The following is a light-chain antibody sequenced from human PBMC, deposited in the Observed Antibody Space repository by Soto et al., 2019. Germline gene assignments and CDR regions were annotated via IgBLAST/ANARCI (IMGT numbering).Light chain of an antibody. CDR1: ALPKQY. J-gene: IGLJ1*01. Sequence: SYELTQPPSVSVSPGQTARITCSGDALPKQYAYWYQQKPGQAPVLVIYKDSERPSGIPERFSGSSSGTTDTLTISGVQAEDEADYYCQSADSSGTYNYVFGTGTKVTVL. CDR3: QSADSSGTYNYV. V-gene: IGLV3-25*03. CDR2: KDS.